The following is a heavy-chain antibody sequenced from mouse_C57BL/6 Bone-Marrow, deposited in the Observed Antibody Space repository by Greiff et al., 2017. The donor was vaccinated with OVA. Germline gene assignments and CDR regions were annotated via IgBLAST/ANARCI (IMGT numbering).Heavy chain of an antibody. D-gene: IGHD2-5*01. CDR1: GFTFSSYG. CDR3: ARHEYYSNYEDYAMDY. Sequence: EVQRVESGGDLVKPGGSLKLSCAASGFTFSSYGMSWVRQTPDKRLEWVATISSGGSYTYYPDSVKGRFTISRDNAKNTLYLQMSSLKSEDTAMYYCARHEYYSNYEDYAMDYWGQGTSVTVSS. V-gene: IGHV5-6*01. J-gene: IGHJ4*01. CDR2: ISSGGSYT.